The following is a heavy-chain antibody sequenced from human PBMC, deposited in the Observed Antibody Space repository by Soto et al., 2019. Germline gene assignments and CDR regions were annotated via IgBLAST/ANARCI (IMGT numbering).Heavy chain of an antibody. Sequence: EVQLLESGGGLVQPGGSLRLSCAASGFTFSSYAMTWVRQAPGKGLEWVSALSGSGVSTYYADSVKGRFTISRDNSKNPLYLQKNCRKAGESAVYYFTGGGGPKNYYYARGYYPYSCYALDVWGQGTTVTVSS. CDR3: TGGGGPKNYYYARGYYPYSCYALDV. CDR2: LSGSGVST. J-gene: IGHJ6*02. V-gene: IGHV3-23*01. D-gene: IGHD3-22*01. CDR1: GFTFSSYA.